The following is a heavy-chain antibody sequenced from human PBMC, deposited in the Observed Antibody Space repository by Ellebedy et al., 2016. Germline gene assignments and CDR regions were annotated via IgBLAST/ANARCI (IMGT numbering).Heavy chain of an antibody. CDR2: ISGSGGST. CDR3: AKFGTDLDIAVFTAAVRPNPHDGFDI. CDR1: GFTFSSYA. Sequence: GESLKISXAASGFTFSSYAMSWVRQAPGKGLEWVSAISGSGGSTYYADSVKGRFTISRDNSKNTLYLQMNSLRAEDTAVYYCAKFGTDLDIAVFTAAVRPNPHDGFDIWGQGTMVTVSS. D-gene: IGHD2-2*01. J-gene: IGHJ3*02. V-gene: IGHV3-23*01.